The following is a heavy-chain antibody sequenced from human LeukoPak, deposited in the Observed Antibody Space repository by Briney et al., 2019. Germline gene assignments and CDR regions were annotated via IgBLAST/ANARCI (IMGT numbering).Heavy chain of an antibody. Sequence: SETLSLTCTVSGGSISSYYWSWIRQPPGKGLEWIGNIYYSGNPNYNPSLKSRVSTSIDTSKNQFSLKVSSVTAADTAVYYCARHGIAAAGPVGFDYWGQGTLVTVSS. CDR1: GGSISSYY. D-gene: IGHD6-13*01. V-gene: IGHV4-59*08. CDR2: IYYSGNP. CDR3: ARHGIAAAGPVGFDY. J-gene: IGHJ4*02.